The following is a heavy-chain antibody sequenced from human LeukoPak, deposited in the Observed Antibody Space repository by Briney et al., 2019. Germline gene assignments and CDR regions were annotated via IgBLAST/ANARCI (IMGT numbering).Heavy chain of an antibody. V-gene: IGHV4-59*01. D-gene: IGHD7-27*01. CDR1: GGSISSYY. CDR2: IYYSGST. Sequence: SETLSLXCTVSGGSISSYYWSWIRQPPGKGLEWIGYIYYSGSTNYNPSLKSRVTISVDTSKNQFSLKLSSVTAADTAVYYYAREQLGLIDHWFDPWGQGTLVTVSS. CDR3: AREQLGLIDHWFDP. J-gene: IGHJ5*02.